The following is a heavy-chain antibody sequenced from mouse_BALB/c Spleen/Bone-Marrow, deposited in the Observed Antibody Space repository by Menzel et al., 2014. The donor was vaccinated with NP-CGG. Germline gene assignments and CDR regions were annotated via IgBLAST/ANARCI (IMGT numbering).Heavy chain of an antibody. Sequence: QVQLKHSGPGLVSPSQSLSITCTVSGFSLTGYGVNWVRQPPGKGLEWLGMIWGDGRTDYNSALESRLSISKDNSKSQVFLEMNSLQTEDTARYYCARHYGSNYYAMDYWGQGTSVTVSS. D-gene: IGHD1-1*01. CDR1: GFSLTGYG. V-gene: IGHV2-6-7*01. J-gene: IGHJ4*01. CDR2: IWGDGRT. CDR3: ARHYGSNYYAMDY.